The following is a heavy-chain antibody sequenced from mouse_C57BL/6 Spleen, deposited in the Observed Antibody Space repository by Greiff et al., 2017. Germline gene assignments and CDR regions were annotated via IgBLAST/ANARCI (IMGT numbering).Heavy chain of an antibody. CDR3: ARHEHDDYDGAWLAY. CDR1: GFTFSSYG. CDR2: ISSGGSYT. Sequence: EVKLMESGGDLVKPGGSLKLSCAASGFTFSSYGMSWVRQTPDKRLEWVATISSGGSYTYYPDSVKGRFTISRDNAKNTLYLQMSSLKSEDTAMYYCARHEHDDYDGAWLAYWGQGTLVTVSA. V-gene: IGHV5-6*01. J-gene: IGHJ3*01. D-gene: IGHD2-4*01.